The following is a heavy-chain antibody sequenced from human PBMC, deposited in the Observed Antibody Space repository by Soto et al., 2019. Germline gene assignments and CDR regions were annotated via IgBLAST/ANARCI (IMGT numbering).Heavy chain of an antibody. V-gene: IGHV1-18*01. J-gene: IGHJ4*02. Sequence: QVQLVQSXXXXXXXXASVKVSCKASGYTFTSYGISWVRQAPGQGLEWMGWISAYNGNTNYAQKLQGRVTMTTDTSTSTAYMELRSLRSDDTAVYYCASLRYFDWETLVYWGQGTLVTVSS. CDR3: ASLRYFDWETLVY. D-gene: IGHD3-9*01. CDR2: ISAYNGNT. CDR1: GYTFTSYG.